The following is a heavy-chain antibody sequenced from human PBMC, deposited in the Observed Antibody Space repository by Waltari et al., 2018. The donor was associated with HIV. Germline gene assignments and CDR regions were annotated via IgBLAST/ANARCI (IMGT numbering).Heavy chain of an antibody. CDR2: ISTYNGHT. Sequence: QVQLVQSGAEVKEPGASVKVSCKASGYTFISYGISWVRQAPGQGLEWMGWISTYNGHTNYAQKFQGRVSMTTDTSTSTAYMDLRSLTSDDTAIYYCVRGGSYPKYYFDYWGQGSLVTVSS. CDR1: GYTFISYG. J-gene: IGHJ4*02. V-gene: IGHV1-18*01. CDR3: VRGGSYPKYYFDY. D-gene: IGHD1-26*01.